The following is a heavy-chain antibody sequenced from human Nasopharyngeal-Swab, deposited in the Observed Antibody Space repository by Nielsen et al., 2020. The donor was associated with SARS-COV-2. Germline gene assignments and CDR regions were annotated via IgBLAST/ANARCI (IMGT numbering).Heavy chain of an antibody. J-gene: IGHJ4*02. D-gene: IGHD2-8*01. V-gene: IGHV3-74*01. CDR2: INSDGTVA. CDR1: GFVFSNFW. CDR3: AIVFSMSFDH. Sequence: GESLKISCAASGFVFSNFWMHWVRQAPGKGPVWVSRINSDGTVANYADSVKGRFTISSDNAKNTLYLHMNSLRADDTAVYYCAIVFSMSFDHWGQGALVTVSS.